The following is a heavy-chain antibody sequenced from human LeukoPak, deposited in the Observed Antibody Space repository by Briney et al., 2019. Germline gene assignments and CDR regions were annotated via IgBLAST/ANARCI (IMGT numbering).Heavy chain of an antibody. J-gene: IGHJ4*02. V-gene: IGHV4-34*01. CDR1: GGSFSGYY. D-gene: IGHD5-18*01. Sequence: SETLSLTCAVYGGSFSGYYWSWIRQPPGKGLEWIGEINHSGSTNYNPSLKSRVTISADTSKNQFSLKLSSVTAADTAVYYCARAAAMGPYYFDYWGQGTLVTVSS. CDR3: ARAAAMGPYYFDY. CDR2: INHSGST.